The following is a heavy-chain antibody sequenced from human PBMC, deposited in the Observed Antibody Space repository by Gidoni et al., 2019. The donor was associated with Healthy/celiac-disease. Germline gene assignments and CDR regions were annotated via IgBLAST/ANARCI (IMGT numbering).Heavy chain of an antibody. CDR3: ARDPPQEYSYGPYYFDY. Sequence: QVQLVESGGGVVQPGRSLRPSCAASGFTFSSYGMHWVRQAPGKGLEWVAVLWYDGSNKDYADSVKGRFTISRDNSKNTLYLQMNSLRAEDTAVYYCARDPPQEYSYGPYYFDYWGQGTLVTVSS. V-gene: IGHV3-33*01. CDR2: LWYDGSNK. D-gene: IGHD5-18*01. CDR1: GFTFSSYG. J-gene: IGHJ4*02.